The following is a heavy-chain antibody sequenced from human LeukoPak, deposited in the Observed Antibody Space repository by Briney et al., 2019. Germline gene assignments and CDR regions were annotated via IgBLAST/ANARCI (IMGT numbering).Heavy chain of an antibody. CDR3: VRHDGRGGATMGAFDS. Sequence: SQTLSLTCAISGDSVSNNSAVWNWIRQSPSRGLEWLGRTYYRSKWYNDYGASVKSRITVNPDTSKDQFTLQLNSVTAADTAVYYCVRHDGRGGATMGAFDSWGQGSLVTVSS. V-gene: IGHV6-1*01. CDR1: GDSVSNNSAV. CDR2: TYYRSKWYN. J-gene: IGHJ5*01. D-gene: IGHD4/OR15-4a*01.